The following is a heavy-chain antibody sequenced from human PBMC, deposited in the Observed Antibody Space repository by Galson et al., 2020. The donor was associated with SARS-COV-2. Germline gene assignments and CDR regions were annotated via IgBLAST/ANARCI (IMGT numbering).Heavy chain of an antibody. D-gene: IGHD6-19*01. CDR2: TGGSGLGT. CDR3: AKGLSRAVYGMDV. CDR1: GFPFSMFA. J-gene: IGHJ6*02. V-gene: IGHV3-23*01. Sequence: GGSLRLSCAASGFPFSMFAMNWVRQAPGKGLEWVSATGGSGLGTYYADSVKGRSTVSRDDSKKVLYLQMNSLRADDTAVYHCAKGLSRAVYGMDVWGQGTTVTVSS.